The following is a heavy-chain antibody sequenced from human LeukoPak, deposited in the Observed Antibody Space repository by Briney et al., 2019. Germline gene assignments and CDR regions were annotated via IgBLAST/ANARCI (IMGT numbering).Heavy chain of an antibody. D-gene: IGHD2-2*02. Sequence: PGGSLRLSCAASGFTFSDYYMSWIRQAPGKGLEWVTYFSSSGSTIYYADSVKGRFTISRDNAKNSLYLQMNSLRAEDTAVYYCARDGRYCSSTSCYIDYWGQGTLVTVSS. J-gene: IGHJ4*02. V-gene: IGHV3-11*01. CDR3: ARDGRYCSSTSCYIDY. CDR1: GFTFSDYY. CDR2: FSSSGSTI.